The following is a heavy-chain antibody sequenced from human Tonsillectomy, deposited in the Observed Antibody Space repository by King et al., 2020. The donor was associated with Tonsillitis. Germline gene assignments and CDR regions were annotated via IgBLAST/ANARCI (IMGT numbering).Heavy chain of an antibody. CDR2: IYYSGST. CDR3: ASRGAIIATRDY. V-gene: IGHV4-39*01. D-gene: IGHD3-10*01. J-gene: IGHJ4*02. Sequence: QLQESGPGLVKPSETLSLTCTVSGGSISSSSYYWGWIRQPPGKGLEWIGSIYYSGSTYYNPSLKSRVTISFDTSKNQFSLKLSSVTAADTAVYYCASRGAIIATRDYWGQGTLVTVSS. CDR1: GGSISSSSYY.